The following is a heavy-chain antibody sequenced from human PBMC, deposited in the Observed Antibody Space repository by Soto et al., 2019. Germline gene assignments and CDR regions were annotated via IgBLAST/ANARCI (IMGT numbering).Heavy chain of an antibody. Sequence: SGPTLVNPTQTLTLTCTFSGFSLSTSGMRVSWIRQPPGKALEWLARIDWDDDKFYSTSLKTRLTISKDTSKNQVVLTMTNMGPVDTATYYCARTLSQWLVPEEYYFDYWGQGTLVTVSS. D-gene: IGHD6-19*01. V-gene: IGHV2-70*04. CDR1: GFSLSTSGMR. J-gene: IGHJ4*02. CDR3: ARTLSQWLVPEEYYFDY. CDR2: IDWDDDK.